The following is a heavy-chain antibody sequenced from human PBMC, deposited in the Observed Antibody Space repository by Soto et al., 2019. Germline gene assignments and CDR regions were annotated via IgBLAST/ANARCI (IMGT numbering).Heavy chain of an antibody. V-gene: IGHV4-59*01. Sequence: PSETLSLTCTVSGDSISSYYWSWIRQPPGKGLEWIGYIYYSGSTNYNPSLKSRVTISVDTSKNQFSLKLSSVTAADTAVYYCARDLIRGWFDPWGQGTLVTVSS. CDR3: ARDLIRGWFDP. D-gene: IGHD3-10*01. CDR2: IYYSGST. CDR1: GDSISSYY. J-gene: IGHJ5*02.